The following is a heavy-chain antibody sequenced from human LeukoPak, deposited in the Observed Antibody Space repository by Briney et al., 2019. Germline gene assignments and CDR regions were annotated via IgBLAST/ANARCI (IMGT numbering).Heavy chain of an antibody. CDR2: IYTSGST. V-gene: IGHV4-4*07. Sequence: SETLSLTCTVSGGSISSYYWHWTRRPAGKGLEWIGRIYTSGSTDYNPSLKSRVTMSVDTSKNLFSLKLYSVTAADTAVYYCARDLTSWYFDVWGRGTLVTVSS. J-gene: IGHJ2*01. CDR3: ARDLTSWYFDV. CDR1: GGSISSYY.